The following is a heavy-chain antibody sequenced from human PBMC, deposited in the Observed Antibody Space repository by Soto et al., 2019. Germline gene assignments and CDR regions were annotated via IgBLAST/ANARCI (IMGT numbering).Heavy chain of an antibody. CDR3: AKLTVVVTSKGGIDY. Sequence: EVQLLESGGGLVQPGGSLRLSCAASGFTFSSYAMSWVRQAPGNGLEWISAISGSGGSTYYADSVKGRFTISRHNSKNPLYLQMNCLRAEDTAVYYCAKLTVVVTSKGGIDYWGQGTLVTVSS. D-gene: IGHD2-21*02. CDR1: GFTFSSYA. CDR2: ISGSGGST. V-gene: IGHV3-23*01. J-gene: IGHJ4*02.